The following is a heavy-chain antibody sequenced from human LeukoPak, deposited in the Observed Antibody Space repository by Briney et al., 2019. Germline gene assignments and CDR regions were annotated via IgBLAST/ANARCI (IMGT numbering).Heavy chain of an antibody. CDR2: IIPILGIA. V-gene: IGHV1-69*04. J-gene: IGHJ3*02. CDR1: GGTFSSYA. CDR3: ATRPTTVVTPDAFDI. Sequence: SVKVSCKASGGTFSSYAISWVRQAPGQGLEWMGRIIPILGIANYAQKFQGRVTITADKSTSTAYMELSSLRSEDTAVYYCATRPTTVVTPDAFDIWGQGTMVTVSS. D-gene: IGHD4-23*01.